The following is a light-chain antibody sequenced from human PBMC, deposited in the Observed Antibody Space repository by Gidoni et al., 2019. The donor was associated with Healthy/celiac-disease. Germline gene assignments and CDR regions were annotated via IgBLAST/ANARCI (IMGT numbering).Light chain of an antibody. Sequence: EFVLTQSPATLSLSPGERATLSCRASQSVSSYLAWYQQKAGQAPRLLIYDASNRATGIPARFSGSRSGTDFTLTISSLEPEDFAVYYCQRRSTLFXXXTKVDIK. CDR2: DAS. V-gene: IGKV3-11*01. CDR3: QRRSTL. J-gene: IGKJ3*01. CDR1: QSVSSY.